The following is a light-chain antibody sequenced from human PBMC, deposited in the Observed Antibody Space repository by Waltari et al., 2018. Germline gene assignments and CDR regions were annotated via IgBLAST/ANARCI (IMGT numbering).Light chain of an antibody. CDR2: DAS. CDR1: QDIDNF. CDR3: QQYENLPIT. Sequence: DIQMTQSPSSLSAFVGDRVTITCQASQDIDNFLNWYQQKSGQAPKLLIYDASNLETGVSSRIIGSASGTDFTLTITSLQPEDIATYYCQQYENLPITFGQGTRLEIK. V-gene: IGKV1-33*01. J-gene: IGKJ5*01.